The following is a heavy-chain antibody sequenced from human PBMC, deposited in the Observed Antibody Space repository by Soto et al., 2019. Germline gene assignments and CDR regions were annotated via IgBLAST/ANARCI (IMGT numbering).Heavy chain of an antibody. J-gene: IGHJ5*02. D-gene: IGHD6-19*01. CDR3: AKGRIAVAGPYNRFDP. Sequence: EVKLLESGGGLVQPGGSLRLSCVASGFTYSSYAMSWVRQAPGKGLEWVSTITGGADNTHYADSVKGRFTISRDNSKNTLALQINSLRVEDTAVYHCAKGRIAVAGPYNRFDPWGQGTLVTVSS. CDR1: GFTYSSYA. V-gene: IGHV3-23*01. CDR2: ITGGADNT.